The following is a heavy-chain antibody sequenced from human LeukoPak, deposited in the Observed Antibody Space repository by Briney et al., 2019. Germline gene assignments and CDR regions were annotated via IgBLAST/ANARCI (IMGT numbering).Heavy chain of an antibody. V-gene: IGHV3-15*01. D-gene: IGHD3-10*01. J-gene: IGHJ4*02. CDR2: IKSKADGETT. CDR3: VTFRYYQSGSAY. Sequence: GGSLRLSCAASGFTLRNYAMSWVRQAPGKGREGGGRIKSKADGETTDYAAPVKGRFTISRDDSKNTLYLQMNSLKPEHTSMYYCVTFRYYQSGSAYWGQGTLVTVSS. CDR1: GFTLRNYA.